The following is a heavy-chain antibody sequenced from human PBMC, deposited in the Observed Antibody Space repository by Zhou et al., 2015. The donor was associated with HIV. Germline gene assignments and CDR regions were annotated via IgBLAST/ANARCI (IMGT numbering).Heavy chain of an antibody. CDR1: GGTFSSYA. V-gene: IGHV1-69*06. D-gene: IGHD5-12*01. Sequence: QVQLVQSGAEVKKPGSSVKVSCKASGGTFSSYAISWVRQAPGQGLEWMGGIIPIFGTANYAQKFQGRVTITADKSTSTAYMELSSLRSEDTAVYYCASGGRYSGYETGGGEVDYWGQGTLVTVSS. CDR2: IIPIFGTA. CDR3: ASGGRYSGYETGGGEVDY. J-gene: IGHJ4*02.